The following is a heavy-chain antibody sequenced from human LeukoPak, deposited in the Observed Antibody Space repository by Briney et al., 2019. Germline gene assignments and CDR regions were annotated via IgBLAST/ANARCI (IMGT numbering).Heavy chain of an antibody. CDR3: AGFSGSYRYYFDY. D-gene: IGHD1-26*01. V-gene: IGHV4-34*01. CDR2: INHSGTT. J-gene: IGHJ4*02. Sequence: SETLSLTCAVYGGSFSGYYWSWIRQPPGKGLEWIGEINHSGTTNYNSSLKSRVTVSVDTSKNQFSLKLSSVTAADKAVYYCAGFSGSYRYYFDYWGQGTLVTGSS. CDR1: GGSFSGYY.